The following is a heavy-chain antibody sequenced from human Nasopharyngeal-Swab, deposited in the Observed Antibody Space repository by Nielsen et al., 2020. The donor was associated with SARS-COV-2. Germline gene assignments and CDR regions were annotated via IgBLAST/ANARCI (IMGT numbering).Heavy chain of an antibody. J-gene: IGHJ6*02. CDR1: GFSLYTRGMC. CDR3: TREQPSGDYDYYGMDV. D-gene: IGHD1-1*01. Sequence: SGPTLVKPTETLTLTCTFSGFSLYTRGMCVSWIRQPPGKAPEWLARTDWDGDRYYNPSLKTRLTISRDIAKSQVVLTMTNMAPMDTATYYCTREQPSGDYDYYGMDVRGRGTTVTVSS. CDR2: TDWDGDR. V-gene: IGHV2-70*11.